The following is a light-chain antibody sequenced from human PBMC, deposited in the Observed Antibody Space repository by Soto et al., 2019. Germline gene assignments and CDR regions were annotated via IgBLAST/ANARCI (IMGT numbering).Light chain of an antibody. V-gene: IGKV3-20*01. CDR3: QQYGSSPT. J-gene: IGKJ1*01. Sequence: EIVMTQSPATLSVSPGERATLSCRASQSVSSNYLAWYQQIPGQAPRLLIYGVSSRAAGIPDRFSGSGSGTDFTLTISRLEPEDFAVYYCQQYGSSPTFGQGTKVDIK. CDR2: GVS. CDR1: QSVSSNY.